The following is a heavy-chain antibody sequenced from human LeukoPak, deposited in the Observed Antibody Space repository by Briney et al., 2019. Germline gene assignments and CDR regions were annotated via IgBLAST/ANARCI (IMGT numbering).Heavy chain of an antibody. CDR1: GFTFSSYA. CDR3: AKDFGNIVVVPAAFDS. CDR2: ISINDGST. J-gene: IGHJ4*02. V-gene: IGHV3-23*01. Sequence: GACLRLSCAASGFTFSSYAMSSVSQDPGKWLGWDLTISINDGSTYYADSVNGPFTISRDNSKSTLYFQMNSLRAEDTAVYYCAKDFGNIVVVPAAFDSWGLGTLVTVSS. D-gene: IGHD2-2*01.